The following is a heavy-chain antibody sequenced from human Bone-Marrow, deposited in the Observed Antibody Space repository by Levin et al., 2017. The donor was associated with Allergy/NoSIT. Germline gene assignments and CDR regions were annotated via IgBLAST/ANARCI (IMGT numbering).Heavy chain of an antibody. CDR1: GFTFSSYG. Sequence: GESLKISCAASGFTFSSYGMHWVRQAPGKGLEWVAVISYDGSNKYYADSVKGRFTISRDNSKNTLYLQMNSLRAEDTAVYYCAKDGVSRTKEDSSGYPLDYWGQGTLVTVSS. CDR2: ISYDGSNK. D-gene: IGHD3-22*01. V-gene: IGHV3-30*18. J-gene: IGHJ4*02. CDR3: AKDGVSRTKEDSSGYPLDY.